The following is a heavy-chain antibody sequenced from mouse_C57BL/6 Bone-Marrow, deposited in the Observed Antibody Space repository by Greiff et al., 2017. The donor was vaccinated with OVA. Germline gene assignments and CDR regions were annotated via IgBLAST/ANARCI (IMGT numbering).Heavy chain of an antibody. CDR1: GYTFTSYG. CDR2: IYPRSGNT. CDR3: SLYYLAWFAY. Sequence: QVQLQQSGAELARPGASVKLSCKASGYTFTSYGISWVKQRTGQGLEWIGEIYPRSGNTYYNEKFKGKATLTADKSSSTAYMELRSLTSEYSAVSFCSLYYLAWFAYWGQGTLVTVSA. V-gene: IGHV1-81*01. J-gene: IGHJ3*01. D-gene: IGHD2-1*01.